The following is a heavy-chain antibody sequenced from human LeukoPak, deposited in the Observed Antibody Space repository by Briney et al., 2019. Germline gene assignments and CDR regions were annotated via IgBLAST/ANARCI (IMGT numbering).Heavy chain of an antibody. CDR3: AKVPVRSYYDYYVDV. CDR1: RFTFRNYA. CDR2: ISSDGTNK. J-gene: IGHJ6*03. Sequence: EPGGSLRLSCAASRFTFRNYAMHWVRQAPGKGLEWVAFISSDGTNKDYADSVKGRFSISRDNSKTTLYLQMNSLRGEDTAVYYCAKVPVRSYYDYYVDVWGKGTTVTVSS. V-gene: IGHV3-30*04.